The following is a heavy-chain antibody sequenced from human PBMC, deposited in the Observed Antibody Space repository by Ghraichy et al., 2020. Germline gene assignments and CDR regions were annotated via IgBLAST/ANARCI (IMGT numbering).Heavy chain of an antibody. CDR3: ARGPRAAAAIRGIYYYYYMDV. CDR1: GFTFSSYW. J-gene: IGHJ6*03. CDR2: INSDGSST. V-gene: IGHV3-74*01. D-gene: IGHD6-13*01. Sequence: GGSLRLSCAASGFTFSSYWMHWVRQAPGKGLVWVSRINSDGSSTSYADSVKGRFTISRDNAKNTLYLQMNSLRAEDTAVYYCARGPRAAAAIRGIYYYYYMDVWGKGTTVTVSS.